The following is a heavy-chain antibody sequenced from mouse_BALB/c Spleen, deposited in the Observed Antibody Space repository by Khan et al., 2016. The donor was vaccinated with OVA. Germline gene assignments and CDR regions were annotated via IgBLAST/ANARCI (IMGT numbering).Heavy chain of an antibody. CDR2: INRNGGST. CDR1: GFTFSSYG. V-gene: IGHV5-6-3*01. Sequence: EVELVESGAGLVQPGGSLKLSCAASGFTFSSYGMSWVHQTPDKRLELVATINRNGGSTYYPDSVKGRFTISRDTAKNTLYLQMSSLKSEDTAMYYCGRMARTINWGQGTTLTVSS. CDR3: GRMARTIN. J-gene: IGHJ2*01.